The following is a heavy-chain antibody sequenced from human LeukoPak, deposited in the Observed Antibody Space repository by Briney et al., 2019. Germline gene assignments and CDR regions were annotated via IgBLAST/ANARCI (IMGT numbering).Heavy chain of an antibody. CDR3: ATSPGQLWLHG. CDR2: IIPIFGTA. J-gene: IGHJ4*02. CDR1: GGTFSSYA. Sequence: GASVTVSCKASGGTFSSYAISWVRQAPGQGLEWMGGIIPIFGTANYAQKFQGRVTITADESTSTAYMELSSLRSEDTAVYYCATSPGQLWLHGWGQGTLVTVSS. D-gene: IGHD5-18*01. V-gene: IGHV1-69*01.